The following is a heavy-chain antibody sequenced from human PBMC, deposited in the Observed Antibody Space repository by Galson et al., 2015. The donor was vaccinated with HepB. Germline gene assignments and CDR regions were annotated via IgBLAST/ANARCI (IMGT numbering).Heavy chain of an antibody. D-gene: IGHD1-26*01. CDR2: ISTTSDNK. Sequence: SLRLSCAVSGFTFSSYTMNWVRQASGKGLEWISYISTTSDNKFSADSVKGRFIISRDNAKNLLYLQMNSLRAEDTAVYYCTRIALSGSYWYFDYWGQGSLVTVSS. CDR1: GFTFSSYT. V-gene: IGHV3-48*01. J-gene: IGHJ4*02. CDR3: TRIALSGSYWYFDY.